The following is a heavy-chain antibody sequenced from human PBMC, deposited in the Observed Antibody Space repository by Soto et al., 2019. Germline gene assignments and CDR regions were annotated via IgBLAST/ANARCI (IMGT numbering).Heavy chain of an antibody. Sequence: QVQLVQSGAEVKKPGASVKVSCKASGYTFTNFGISWVRQAPGQGLEWMGWISAYNGNTNYAQKFQGRVTMTTDTSTNAAYMELRGVTYDAKGVYFCVRGGTPIDSWGPGTLVTVS. CDR1: GYTFTNFG. V-gene: IGHV1-18*01. CDR2: ISAYNGNT. CDR3: VRGGTPIDS. D-gene: IGHD3-16*01. J-gene: IGHJ4*02.